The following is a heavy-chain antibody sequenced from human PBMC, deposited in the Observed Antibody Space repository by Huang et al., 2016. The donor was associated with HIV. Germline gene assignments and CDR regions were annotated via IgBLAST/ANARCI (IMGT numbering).Heavy chain of an antibody. V-gene: IGHV1-18*04. CDR3: GGSSGYWSFDY. D-gene: IGHD3-22*01. Sequence: QVQLVQSGGEVKKPGASVKVSCKASDYTFTSYGISWGRQAPGQGMEWMGWISTNNGDTNDAQKFQGRVTMTTDTSTSTAYMELRSLRSDDTAVYYCGGSSGYWSFDYWGQGTLVTVSS. J-gene: IGHJ4*02. CDR2: ISTNNGDT. CDR1: DYTFTSYG.